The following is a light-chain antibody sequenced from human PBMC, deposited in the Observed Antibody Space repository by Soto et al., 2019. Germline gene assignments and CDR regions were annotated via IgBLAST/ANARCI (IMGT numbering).Light chain of an antibody. J-gene: IGLJ1*01. Sequence: SALTQPRSVSVSPGQSVTVSCTGTSRYVAVYSYVSWFQQHPGKAPQLLIYDVTKRPSGVPDRFSGSKSGNTAALTISGLQAEDEAEYFCSSYAGSYTWSFGSGTKAPS. V-gene: IGLV2-11*01. CDR1: SRYVAVYSY. CDR2: DVT. CDR3: SSYAGSYTWS.